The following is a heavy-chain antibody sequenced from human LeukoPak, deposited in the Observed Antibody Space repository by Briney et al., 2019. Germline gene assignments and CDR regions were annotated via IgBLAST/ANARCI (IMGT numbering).Heavy chain of an antibody. Sequence: SQTLSLTCAVSGCSISSGGYSWSWIRQPPGKGLEWIGEINHSGSTNYNPSLKSRVTISVDTSKNQFSLKLSSVTAADTAVYYCARDPLQTPVTTKGEWYGLWGQGTLVTVSS. CDR3: ARDPLQTPVTTKGEWYGL. J-gene: IGHJ5*02. CDR1: GCSISSGGYS. CDR2: INHSGST. V-gene: IGHV4-30-2*01. D-gene: IGHD4-17*01.